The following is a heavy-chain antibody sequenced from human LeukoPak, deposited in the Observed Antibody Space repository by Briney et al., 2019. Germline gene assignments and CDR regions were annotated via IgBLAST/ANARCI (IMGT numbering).Heavy chain of an antibody. CDR3: ARDGAPDAHCSSTSCAIR. V-gene: IGHV3-74*01. CDR1: GFTFSNYW. CDR2: INGDGSTT. J-gene: IGHJ4*02. Sequence: GGSLRLSCSAFGFTFSNYWMHWVRHAPGKGLVWVSRINGDGSTTNYADSVKGRFTISRDNAKNSLYLQMNSLRAEDTAVYYCARDGAPDAHCSSTSCAIRWGQGTLVTVSS. D-gene: IGHD2-2*01.